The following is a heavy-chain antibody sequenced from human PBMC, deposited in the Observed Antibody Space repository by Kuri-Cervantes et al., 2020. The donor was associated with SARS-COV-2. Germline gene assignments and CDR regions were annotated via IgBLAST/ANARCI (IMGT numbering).Heavy chain of an antibody. V-gene: IGHV3-73*01. CDR3: ARRAMVRGMYYFDY. CDR1: GYTFTGYY. Sequence: KVSCKASGYTFTGYYMHWVRQASGKGLEWVGRIRSKDKNYATAYAASLKGRYTISRDDAKNTAYLQMNSLETEDTAVYYCARRAMVRGMYYFDYWGQGTLVTVSS. J-gene: IGHJ4*02. D-gene: IGHD3-10*01. CDR2: IRSKDKNYAT.